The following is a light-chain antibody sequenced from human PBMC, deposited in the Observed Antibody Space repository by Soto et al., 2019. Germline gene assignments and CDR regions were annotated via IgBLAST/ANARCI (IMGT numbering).Light chain of an antibody. Sequence: DIQMTQSPSSLSASVGYRVTITCQASHDIKKYLNWYQQKAHKVPKLLIHDASTLASGVPSRFTRCGSGTDFTPTINNLQPEAVATYYCQQFDDLPLTFGGGT. CDR1: HDIKKY. CDR3: QQFDDLPLT. V-gene: IGKV1-33*01. J-gene: IGKJ4*01. CDR2: DAS.